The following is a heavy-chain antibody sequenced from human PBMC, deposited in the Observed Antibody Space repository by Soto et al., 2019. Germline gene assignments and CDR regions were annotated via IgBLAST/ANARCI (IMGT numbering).Heavy chain of an antibody. CDR1: GFTFGDYA. V-gene: IGHV3-49*03. D-gene: IGHD4-17*01. CDR3: TRVWYDYGDYVDWFDP. J-gene: IGHJ5*02. Sequence: GGSLRLSCTASGFTFGDYAMSWFRQAPGKGLEWVGFIRSKAYGGTTEYAASVKGRFTISRDDSKSIAYLQMNSLKTEDTAVYYCTRVWYDYGDYVDWFDPWGQGTLVTVSS. CDR2: IRSKAYGGTT.